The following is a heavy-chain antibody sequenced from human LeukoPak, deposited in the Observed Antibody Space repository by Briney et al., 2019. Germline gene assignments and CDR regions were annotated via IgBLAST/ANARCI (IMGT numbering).Heavy chain of an antibody. CDR2: IDPDDSET. CDR3: ARPSSGWYGGAFDI. D-gene: IGHD6-19*01. V-gene: IGHV5-51*01. Sequence: GESPKISCKASGYSFRSFWIGWVRQMPGKGLEWMGVIDPDDSETRYSPSFQGQVTISADKSISTAYLQWSSLKASDTAMYYCARPSSGWYGGAFDIWGQGTMVTVSS. CDR1: GYSFRSFW. J-gene: IGHJ3*02.